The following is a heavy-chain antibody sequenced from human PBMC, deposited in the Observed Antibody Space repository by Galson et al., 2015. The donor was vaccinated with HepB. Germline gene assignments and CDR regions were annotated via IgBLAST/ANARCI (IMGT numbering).Heavy chain of an antibody. J-gene: IGHJ5*02. CDR1: GYTFTSYG. CDR2: MNPNSGNT. V-gene: IGHV1-8*02. D-gene: IGHD7-27*01. Sequence: SVKVSCKASGYTFTSYGISWVRQAPGQGLEWMGWMNPNSGNTGYAQKFQGRVTMTRNTSISTAYMELSSLRSEDTAVYYCARELTNWGSRHWFDPWGQGTLVTVSS. CDR3: ARELTNWGSRHWFDP.